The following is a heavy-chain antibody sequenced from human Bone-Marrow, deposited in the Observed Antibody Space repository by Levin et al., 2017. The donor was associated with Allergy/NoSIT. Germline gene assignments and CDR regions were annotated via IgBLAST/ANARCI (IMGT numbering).Heavy chain of an antibody. D-gene: IGHD6-19*01. CDR3: ARDSPGWGAFDI. J-gene: IGHJ3*02. CDR2: ISTSGHVI. V-gene: IGHV3-48*02. Sequence: GGSLRLSCEASGFIFSHNNMNWVRQAPGKGPEWISYISTSGHVIKYAESVKGRFTISRENARKSLYLQMNSLTDEDTAVYYCARDSPGWGAFDIWGPGTLVTVSS. CDR1: GFIFSHNN.